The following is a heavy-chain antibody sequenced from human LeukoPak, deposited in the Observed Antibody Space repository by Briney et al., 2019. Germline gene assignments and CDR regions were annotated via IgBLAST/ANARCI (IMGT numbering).Heavy chain of an antibody. V-gene: IGHV3-7*05. CDR3: ARVVGNPYYFDY. Sequence: GGSLRLSCAASGFTFSSYWMSWVRQAPGKGLEWVANIKEDGSEKYYVDSVKGRFTISRDNAKKSLYLQMNSLRAEDTAVYYCARVVGNPYYFDYWGQGTLVTVS. J-gene: IGHJ4*02. CDR1: GFTFSSYW. D-gene: IGHD1-26*01. CDR2: IKEDGSEK.